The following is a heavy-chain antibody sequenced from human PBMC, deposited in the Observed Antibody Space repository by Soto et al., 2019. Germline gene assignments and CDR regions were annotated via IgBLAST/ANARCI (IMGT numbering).Heavy chain of an antibody. CDR1: GGSISSGGYY. J-gene: IGHJ6*03. D-gene: IGHD2-2*01. CDR3: ARSRVVVPAGGYYYYYMDV. V-gene: IGHV4-31*03. CDR2: IYYSGST. Sequence: SETLSLTCTVSGGSISSGGYYWSWIRQHPGKGLEWIGYIYYSGSTYYNPSLKSRVTISVDTSKNQFSLKLSSVTAADTAVYYCARSRVVVPAGGYYYYYMDVWGKGTTVTVSS.